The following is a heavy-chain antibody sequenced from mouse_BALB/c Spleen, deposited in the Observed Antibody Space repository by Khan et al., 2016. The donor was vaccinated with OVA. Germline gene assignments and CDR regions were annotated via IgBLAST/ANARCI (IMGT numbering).Heavy chain of an antibody. CDR2: IFPGTGTT. J-gene: IGHJ3*01. V-gene: IGHV1S132*01. CDR3: ARGYFGNYEFVY. CDR1: GYSFSSYW. Sequence: QVQLKQSGAELVKPGASVKLSCKTSGYSFSSYWIQWVKQRPGQGLGWIGQIFPGTGTTYYNENFKGKATLTVDTSSSTAYMQISSLTSEDSAVYCCARGYFGNYEFVYWGRGTLVTVSP. D-gene: IGHD2-1*01.